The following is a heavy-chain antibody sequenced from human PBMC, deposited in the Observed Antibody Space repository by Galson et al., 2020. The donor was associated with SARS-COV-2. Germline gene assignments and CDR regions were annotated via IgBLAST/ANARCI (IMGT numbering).Heavy chain of an antibody. CDR3: ARDQRRIMIFGVVIPGTGWFDP. V-gene: IGHV4-59*01. CDR1: GGSITSFY. D-gene: IGHD3-3*01. J-gene: IGHJ5*02. CDR2: MFHSGST. Sequence: SETLSLTCNVSGGSITSFYWNWIRQSPGKGLEWIGYMFHSGSTNYNPSLKSRVTISVDTSKNQFSLKLSSVTAADTAVYYCARDQRRIMIFGVVIPGTGWFDPWGQGTLVTVSS.